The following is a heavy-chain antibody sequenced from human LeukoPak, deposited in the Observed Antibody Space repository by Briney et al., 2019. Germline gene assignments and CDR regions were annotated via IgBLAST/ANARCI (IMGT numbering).Heavy chain of an antibody. D-gene: IGHD6-19*01. CDR3: ASHPSGWYKSYYCYYMDV. J-gene: IGHJ6*03. Sequence: SETLSLTCTVSGGSISSSSYYWGWIRQPPGKGLEWIGSIYYSGSTYYNPSLKSRVTISVDTSKNQFSLKLSSVTAADTAVYYCASHPSGWYKSYYCYYMDVWGKGTTVTVS. CDR2: IYYSGST. V-gene: IGHV4-39*01. CDR1: GGSISSSSYY.